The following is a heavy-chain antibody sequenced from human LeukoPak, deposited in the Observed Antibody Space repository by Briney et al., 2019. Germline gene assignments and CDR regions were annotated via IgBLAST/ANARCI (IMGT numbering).Heavy chain of an antibody. CDR2: MNPNSGNT. V-gene: IGHV1-8*01. Sequence: ASVTVSCKASGYTFTSYDINWVRQATGQGLEWMGWMNPNSGNTGYAQKFQGRVTMTRNTSISTAYMELSSLRSEDTAVYYCARGPSYDSSGYEYDAFDIWGQGTMVTASS. J-gene: IGHJ3*02. CDR1: GYTFTSYD. CDR3: ARGPSYDSSGYEYDAFDI. D-gene: IGHD3-22*01.